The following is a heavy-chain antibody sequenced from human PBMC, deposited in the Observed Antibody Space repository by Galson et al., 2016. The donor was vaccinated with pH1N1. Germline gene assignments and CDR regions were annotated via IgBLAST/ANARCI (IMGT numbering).Heavy chain of an antibody. V-gene: IGHV2-5*01. CDR1: GFSLSTCGVG. J-gene: IGHJ3*02. D-gene: IGHD4-17*01. CDR3: AHTLYGDYVSNVFES. CDR2: IYWNDDK. Sequence: PALVKPTQTLTLTCTFSGFSLSTCGVGVGWIRQPPGKALEWLALIYWNDDKRYSPSPKSRLTITKDTSKNQVVLRMTNMDPVDTATYYCAHTLYGDYVSNVFESWGHGTMVTVSS.